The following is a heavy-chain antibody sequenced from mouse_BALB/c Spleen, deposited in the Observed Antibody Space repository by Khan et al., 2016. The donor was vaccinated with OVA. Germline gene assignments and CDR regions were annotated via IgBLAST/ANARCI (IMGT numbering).Heavy chain of an antibody. J-gene: IGHJ3*01. D-gene: IGHD1-2*01. Sequence: EVELVESGGGLVQPGGSLRLSCATSGFTFTDYYMNWVRQPPGKALEWLGFIRKKASGYTTEYSPSVKGRFTISRDNSKSILYLQMNNLRAEDSATYYCARVDYGYGFAYWGQGTLVTVSA. CDR2: IRKKASGYTT. V-gene: IGHV7-3*02. CDR1: GFTFTDYY. CDR3: ARVDYGYGFAY.